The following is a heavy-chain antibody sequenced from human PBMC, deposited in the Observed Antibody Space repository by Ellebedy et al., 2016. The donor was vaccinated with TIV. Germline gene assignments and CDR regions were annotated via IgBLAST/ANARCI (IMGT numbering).Heavy chain of an antibody. V-gene: IGHV1-8*01. CDR2: MTPNSGNT. J-gene: IGHJ6*03. Sequence: ASVKVSXKASGYIFTSYDISWVRQAAGQGLEWMGWMTPNSGNTAYAQKFQGRLTMTGNTSIGTAYMELSSLRSEDTAVYYCARVDTTVRERYYMDVWGQGTRVTVS. CDR3: ARVDTTVRERYYMDV. CDR1: GYIFTSYD. D-gene: IGHD3-10*01.